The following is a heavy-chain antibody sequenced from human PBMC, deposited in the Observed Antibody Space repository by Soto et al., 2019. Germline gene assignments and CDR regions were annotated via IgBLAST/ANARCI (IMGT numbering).Heavy chain of an antibody. Sequence: QVHLVQSGAEVKKPGSSVNVSCKVPGDTFSSYTFTWLRQAPGQGPEWMGRVIPVHGVTNYELKFQGRLTXTXDXXTSTVYMELRSLTSEDTAMYYCARNLVYRSGGGDNWGPGTLVTVSS. CDR3: ARNLVYRSGGGDN. V-gene: IGHV1-69*02. D-gene: IGHD6-19*01. J-gene: IGHJ4*02. CDR1: GDTFSSYT. CDR2: VIPVHGVT.